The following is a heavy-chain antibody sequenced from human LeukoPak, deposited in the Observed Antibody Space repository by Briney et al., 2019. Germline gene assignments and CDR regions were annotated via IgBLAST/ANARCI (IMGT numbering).Heavy chain of an antibody. D-gene: IGHD3-10*02. V-gene: IGHV1-58*02. CDR3: AELGITMIGGV. CDR2: IVVGSGNT. Sequence: SVKVSCKASGYTFTSYGISWVRQAPGQGLEWIGWIVVGSGNTNYAQKFQERVTITRDMSTSTAYMELNSLRAEDTAVYYCAELGITMIGGVWGKGTTVTISS. CDR1: GYTFTSYG. J-gene: IGHJ6*04.